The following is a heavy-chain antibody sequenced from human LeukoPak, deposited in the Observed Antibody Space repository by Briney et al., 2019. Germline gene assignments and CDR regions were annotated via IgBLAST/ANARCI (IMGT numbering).Heavy chain of an antibody. CDR1: GGSFSSYY. J-gene: IGHJ4*02. Sequence: SETLSLTCAVYGGSFSSYYWSWIRQPPGKGLEWIGEINHSGSTNYNPSLKSRVTISVDTSKNQFSLKLSSVTAADTAVYYCARSTARQHDYWGQGTLVTVSS. V-gene: IGHV4-34*01. CDR3: ARSTARQHDY. D-gene: IGHD6-6*01. CDR2: INHSGST.